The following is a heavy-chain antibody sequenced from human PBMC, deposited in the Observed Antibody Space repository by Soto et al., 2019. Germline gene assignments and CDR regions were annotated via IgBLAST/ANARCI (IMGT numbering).Heavy chain of an antibody. Sequence: SETLSLTCTVSGDSVNNYYWSWIRQPPGKGLEWIGYIYYSGSTNYNPSLKSRVTISVDTSKNQFSLKLSSVTAADTAVYYCARQSMVVVPAAMSTPPYFDYWGQGTLVNVSS. CDR3: ARQSMVVVPAAMSTPPYFDY. CDR1: GDSVNNYY. CDR2: IYYSGST. D-gene: IGHD2-2*01. V-gene: IGHV4-59*08. J-gene: IGHJ4*02.